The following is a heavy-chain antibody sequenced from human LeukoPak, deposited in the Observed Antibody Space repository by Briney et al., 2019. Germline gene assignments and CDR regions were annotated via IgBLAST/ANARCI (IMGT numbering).Heavy chain of an antibody. J-gene: IGHJ6*03. V-gene: IGHV4-61*02. CDR1: GGSISTGSYY. D-gene: IGHD3-9*01. Sequence: SEILSLTCTVSGGSISTGSYYWSWIRQPAGKGLEWIGRIYTSGSTNYNPSLKSRVTISVDTSKNQFSLKLNSVTAADTAVYYCARVDNYYYYYMDVWGKGTTVTVSS. CDR2: IYTSGST. CDR3: ARVDNYYYYYMDV.